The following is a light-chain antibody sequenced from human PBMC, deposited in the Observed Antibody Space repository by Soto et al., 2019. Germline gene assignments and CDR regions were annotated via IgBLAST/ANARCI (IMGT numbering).Light chain of an antibody. CDR3: QQYSNYPWT. CDR2: DAS. CDR1: QSISSW. Sequence: GDSVTITFRASQSISSWLAWYQQKPGKAPKLLIYDASSLESGVPSRFSGSGSGTEFTLTISSLQPDDFATYYCQQYSNYPWTFGQGTKVDIK. V-gene: IGKV1-5*01. J-gene: IGKJ1*01.